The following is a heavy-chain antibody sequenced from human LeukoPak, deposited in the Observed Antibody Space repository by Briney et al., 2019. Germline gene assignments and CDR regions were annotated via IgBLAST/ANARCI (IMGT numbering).Heavy chain of an antibody. CDR2: IRSKTCGGAI. CDR3: ARDQLGGDPDNYYYYYMDV. Sequence: PGGSLRLSCTTSGFFFGADAMRWCRAAPGERVWWGGFIRSKTCGGAIEYAASVKGRFTISRDDSKGIAYLQMNSLKTEDTAVYYCARDQLGGDPDNYYYYYMDVWGKGTTVTVSS. V-gene: IGHV3-49*03. CDR1: GFFFGADA. D-gene: IGHD4-17*01. J-gene: IGHJ6*03.